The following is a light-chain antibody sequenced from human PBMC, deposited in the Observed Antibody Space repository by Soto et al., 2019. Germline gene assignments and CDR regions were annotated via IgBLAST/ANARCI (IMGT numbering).Light chain of an antibody. Sequence: QSALTQPASVSGSPGQSITISCTGTSSDIGNCDYVSWFQQHLGKAPKLLISGVSNRPSGISYRFSGSKSGTTASLTISGLQAEDEADYYCSSYTRTSSYVFGGGTKVTGL. CDR3: SSYTRTSSYV. J-gene: IGLJ1*01. V-gene: IGLV2-14*01. CDR2: GVS. CDR1: SSDIGNCDY.